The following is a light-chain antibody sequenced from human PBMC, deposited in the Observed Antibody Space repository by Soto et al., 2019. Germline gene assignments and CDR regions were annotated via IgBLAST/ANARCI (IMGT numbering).Light chain of an antibody. J-gene: IGKJ2*01. CDR3: QQRNTWSYT. CDR2: DTF. CDR1: QSVGST. Sequence: EIVLTQSPGTLSLSPGERATLSCRASQSVGSTLAWYQQKPGQAPRLLIYDTFTRANGIPARFSGGGSGTDLTLTISSLEXEDVAVYYCQQRNTWSYTFGQGTRLEIK. V-gene: IGKV3-11*01.